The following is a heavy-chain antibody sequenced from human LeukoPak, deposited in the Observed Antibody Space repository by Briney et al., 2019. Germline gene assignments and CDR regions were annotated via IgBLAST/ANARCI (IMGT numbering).Heavy chain of an antibody. D-gene: IGHD5-12*01. J-gene: IGHJ3*02. CDR2: ISGSGGST. V-gene: IGHV3-23*01. Sequence: PGGSLRLSCAASGFTFSSYAMSWVRQAPGKGLEWVSAISGSGGSTYYADSVKGRFTISRDNAKNSLYLPMHSLRADDTAVYYCARDSGYNAFDIWGQGTMVTVSS. CDR3: ARDSGYNAFDI. CDR1: GFTFSSYA.